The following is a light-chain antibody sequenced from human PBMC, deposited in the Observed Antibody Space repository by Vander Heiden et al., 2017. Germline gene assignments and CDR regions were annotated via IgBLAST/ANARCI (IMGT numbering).Light chain of an antibody. CDR3: QQSYSTLTWT. Sequence: TPSQSSLSAAVGDRVTITCRASQSISSYLNWYQQKPGKAPKLLIYAASSLQSGVPSRFSGSGSGTDFTLTISSLQPEDFATYYCQQSYSTLTWTFGQGTKVEIK. V-gene: IGKV1-39*01. J-gene: IGKJ1*01. CDR1: QSISSY. CDR2: AAS.